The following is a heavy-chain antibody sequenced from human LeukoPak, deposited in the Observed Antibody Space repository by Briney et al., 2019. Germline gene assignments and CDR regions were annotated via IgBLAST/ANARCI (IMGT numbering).Heavy chain of an antibody. CDR2: ISSSGNSI. D-gene: IGHD3-22*01. V-gene: IGHV3-48*03. J-gene: IGHJ4*02. CDR1: GFTFSGYE. Sequence: GGSLRLSCTASGFTFSGYEMNWVRQAPGKGLEWVSYISSSGNSIYYADSVKGRFTISRDNAKNSLYLQMNTLRAEDTAVYYCARDKDYSESGGHGDWGYYFDYWGQGALVTVSS. CDR3: ARDKDYSESGGHGDWGYYFDY.